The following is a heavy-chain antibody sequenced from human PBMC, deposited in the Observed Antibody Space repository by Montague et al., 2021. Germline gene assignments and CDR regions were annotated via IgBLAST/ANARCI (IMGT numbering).Heavy chain of an antibody. V-gene: IGHV4-30-2*05. CDR2: MPLRGTT. J-gene: IGHJ4*02. CDR1: GGSVITGGYS. Sequence: TLSLTCTVSGGSVITGGYSWTWIRQRPGKGLEWIGYMPLRGTTHYNPSLNCRVSISLDTTKNHLSLQLTSVTAADTAIYYCAIDTSWADVDCFDSWGQGTLVTVSS. CDR3: AIDTSWADVDCFDS. D-gene: IGHD1-26*01.